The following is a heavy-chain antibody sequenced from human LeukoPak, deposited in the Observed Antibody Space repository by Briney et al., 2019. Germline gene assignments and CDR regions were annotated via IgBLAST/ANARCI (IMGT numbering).Heavy chain of an antibody. CDR1: GYTFTGYY. V-gene: IGHV1-2*06. CDR2: INPNSGGT. D-gene: IGHD6-13*01. Sequence: ASVKVSCKASGYTFTGYYMHWVRQAPGQGLEWMGRINPNSGGTNYARTFQGRVTVDRDTSMSTAYMELGRLTSDDAAVYVCARGGSSWPRDFDSWGQGTLVTVSS. J-gene: IGHJ4*02. CDR3: ARGGSSWPRDFDS.